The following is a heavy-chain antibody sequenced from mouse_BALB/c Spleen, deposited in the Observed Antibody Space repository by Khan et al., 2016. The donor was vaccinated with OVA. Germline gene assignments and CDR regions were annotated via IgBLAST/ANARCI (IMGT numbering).Heavy chain of an antibody. V-gene: IGHV5-17*02. CDR2: ISGDSSTV. Sequence: DVKLVESGGGLVQPGGSRKLSCAASGFTFSTYGMHWVRQAPEKGLEWVAYISGDSSTVYYADTVKGRFTISRDKPKNTLFLQMTSLMSEDTARDYCATSYFYGYYFDYWGPGTTLTVSS. CDR3: ATSYFYGYYFDY. J-gene: IGHJ2*01. CDR1: GFTFSTYG. D-gene: IGHD1-1*01.